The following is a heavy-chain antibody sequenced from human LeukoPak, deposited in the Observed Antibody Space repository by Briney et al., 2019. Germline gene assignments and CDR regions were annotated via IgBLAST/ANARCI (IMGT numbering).Heavy chain of an antibody. CDR2: LHYSAGA. CDR1: GVSLSDTSYY. J-gene: IGHJ3*02. Sequence: SETLSLTYTVSGVSLSDTSYYWGWIRQPPVKGLELIGTLHYSAGAHYNPSLKSRATISLDRSRNQFSLKLTSVTSADTAVYYCARDWDGGYNFNAFDIWGQGTMVTVS. D-gene: IGHD5-24*01. CDR3: ARDWDGGYNFNAFDI. V-gene: IGHV4-39*07.